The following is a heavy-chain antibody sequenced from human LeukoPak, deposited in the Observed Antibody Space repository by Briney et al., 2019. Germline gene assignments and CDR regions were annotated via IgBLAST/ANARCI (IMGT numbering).Heavy chain of an antibody. Sequence: GGSLRLSCAASGFTFSDYTMSWIRQAPGKGLEWVSYIRSGGSTRYYTDSVKGRFTISRDNAKNSLYLQMNSLRAEDTAVYYWARDYDYGAHRSDFWGQGTRVTVSS. V-gene: IGHV3-11*04. CDR3: ARDYDYGAHRSDF. CDR1: GFTFSDYT. CDR2: IRSGGSTR. D-gene: IGHD3-16*01. J-gene: IGHJ4*02.